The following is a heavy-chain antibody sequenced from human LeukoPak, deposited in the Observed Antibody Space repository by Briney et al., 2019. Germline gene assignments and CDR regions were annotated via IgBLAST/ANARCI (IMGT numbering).Heavy chain of an antibody. CDR1: GFTFSSYA. D-gene: IGHD6-19*01. J-gene: IGHJ4*02. Sequence: PGGSLRLSCAASGFTFSSYAMSWVRQAPGKGLEWVSAISGSGGSTYYADSVKGRFTISRDNSKNTLYLQMNSLRAEDTAVYYCAKDPIAVATLPGLDFDYWGQGTLVTVSS. CDR2: ISGSGGST. V-gene: IGHV3-23*01. CDR3: AKDPIAVATLPGLDFDY.